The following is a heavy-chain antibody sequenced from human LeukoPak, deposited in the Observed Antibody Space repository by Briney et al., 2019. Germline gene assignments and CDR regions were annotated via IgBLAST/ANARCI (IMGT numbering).Heavy chain of an antibody. CDR3: ARDKSLGGNWYGNDY. CDR2: ISYTGST. J-gene: IGHJ4*02. D-gene: IGHD1-1*01. Sequence: KPSETLSLTCTVSGGSISSYYWSWIRQSPGKGLEWIGYISYTGSTNYNPSLSSRVNISLDTSKNQFSLKLTSVTAADTAIYYCARDKSLGGNWYGNDYWGQGTLVTVSS. V-gene: IGHV4-59*01. CDR1: GGSISSYY.